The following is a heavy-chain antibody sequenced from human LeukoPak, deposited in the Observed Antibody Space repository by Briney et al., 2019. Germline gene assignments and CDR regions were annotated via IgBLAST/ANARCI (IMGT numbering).Heavy chain of an antibody. V-gene: IGHV4-59*01. CDR1: GGSISSYY. Sequence: SETLSLTCTVSGGSISSYYWSWIRQPPGKGLEWIGYIYYSGSTNYNPSLKSRVTISVDTSKNQFSLKLSSVTAADTAVCYCARGLPVIMKNAFDIWGQGTMVTVSS. D-gene: IGHD3-16*02. CDR3: ARGLPVIMKNAFDI. J-gene: IGHJ3*02. CDR2: IYYSGST.